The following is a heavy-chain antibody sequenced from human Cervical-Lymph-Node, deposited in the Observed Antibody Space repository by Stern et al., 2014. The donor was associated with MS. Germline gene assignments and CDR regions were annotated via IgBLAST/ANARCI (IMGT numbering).Heavy chain of an antibody. Sequence: EVQLVESGGGLIQPGGSLRLSCAASGFTVSSNYMSWVRQSPGTGLQWVSLIYNDGSTYYADSVKVRFTISRDHSKNPLYLQMNSLGAEDTALYYCARAIFGVVTPTMAPDAFDIWGQGTMVTVSS. CDR1: GFTVSSNY. CDR3: ARAIFGVVTPTMAPDAFDI. CDR2: IYNDGST. J-gene: IGHJ3*02. V-gene: IGHV3-53*01. D-gene: IGHD3-3*01.